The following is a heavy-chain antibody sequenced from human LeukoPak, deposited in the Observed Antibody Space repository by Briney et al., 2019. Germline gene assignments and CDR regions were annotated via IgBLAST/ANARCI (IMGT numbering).Heavy chain of an antibody. CDR2: INHSGST. CDR3: ARISSSWYTPRWFDP. D-gene: IGHD6-13*01. V-gene: IGHV4-34*01. Sequence: SETLSLTCAVYGGSFSGHYWSWIRQPPGKGLEWIGEINHSGSTNYNPSLKSRVTISVDTSKNQFSLKLSSVTAADTAVYYCARISSSWYTPRWFDPWGQGALVTVSS. CDR1: GGSFSGHY. J-gene: IGHJ5*02.